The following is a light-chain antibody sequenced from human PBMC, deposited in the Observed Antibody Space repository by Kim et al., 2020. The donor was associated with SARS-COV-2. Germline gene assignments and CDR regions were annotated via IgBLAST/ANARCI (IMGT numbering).Light chain of an antibody. CDR2: AAS. CDR3: QQYSVYPLT. CDR1: QSVGNY. Sequence: PAVGDSSTINGRPHQSVGNYLAWFQQKPGKAPKSLIYAASSLQSGVPSRFSGSGSGTDFTLNISSLQAEDFAAYHCQQYSVYPLTFGEGTKLEI. J-gene: IGKJ4*01. V-gene: IGKV1-16*01.